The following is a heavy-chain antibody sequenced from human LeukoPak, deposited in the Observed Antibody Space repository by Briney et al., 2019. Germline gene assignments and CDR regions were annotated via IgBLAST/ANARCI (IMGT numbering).Heavy chain of an antibody. V-gene: IGHV3-7*02. Sequence: QAGGSLRLSCAASGFTFSSYWMSWVRQAPGKGLEWVANIKQDGSEKYYVDSVKGRFTISRDNAKNSLYLQMNSLRAEDTAVYYCSRTVYSSSCDFQHCGQGTLVTVSS. CDR3: SRTVYSSSCDFQH. CDR2: IKQDGSEK. J-gene: IGHJ1*01. D-gene: IGHD6-13*01. CDR1: GFTFSSYW.